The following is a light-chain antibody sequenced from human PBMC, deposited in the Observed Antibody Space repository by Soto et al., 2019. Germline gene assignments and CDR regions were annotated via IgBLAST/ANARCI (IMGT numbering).Light chain of an antibody. V-gene: IGLV7-46*01. CDR2: DTN. Sequence: QAVVTQETSLTVSPGGTVTLTCGSSTGTVTSGHFPYWFQQKPGQAPRTLIYDTNNKHSWTPARFSGSLLGGKAALTLSGAQPEDEAEYYCLLFHNAIRGVFGGGTKLTVL. CDR1: TGTVTSGHF. CDR3: LLFHNAIRGV. J-gene: IGLJ2*01.